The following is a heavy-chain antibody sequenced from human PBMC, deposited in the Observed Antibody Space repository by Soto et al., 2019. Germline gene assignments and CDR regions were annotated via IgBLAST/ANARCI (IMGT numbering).Heavy chain of an antibody. J-gene: IGHJ6*02. CDR1: VFTFSSYS. CDR2: ISSSSSYI. Sequence: WWSLRLSCAASVFTFSSYSMNWFRQAPGKGLEWVSSISSSSSYIYYADSVKGRFTISRDNAKNSLYLQMNSLRAEDTAVYYCAREKRGYSRQEYGMDVWGQGTTVTVSS. D-gene: IGHD5-18*01. V-gene: IGHV3-21*01. CDR3: AREKRGYSRQEYGMDV.